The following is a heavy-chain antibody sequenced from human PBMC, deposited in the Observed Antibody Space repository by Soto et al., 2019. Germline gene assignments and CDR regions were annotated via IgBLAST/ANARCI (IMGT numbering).Heavy chain of an antibody. J-gene: IGHJ4*01. D-gene: IGHD6-13*01. CDR3: ARHSSSWPIFDY. Sequence: SETLSLTCTVSGGSISSYYSSWIRQPPGKGLEWIGYIYYSRSTNYNPSLKSRVTISVDTSKNQFSLKLSSVTAADTAVYYGARHSSSWPIFDYWGHGTLVTVSS. CDR1: GGSISSYY. CDR2: IYYSRST. V-gene: IGHV4-59*13.